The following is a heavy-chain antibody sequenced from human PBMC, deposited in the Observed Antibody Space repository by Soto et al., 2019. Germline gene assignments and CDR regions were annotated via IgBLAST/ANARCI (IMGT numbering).Heavy chain of an antibody. V-gene: IGHV1-46*01. CDR2: INPTDDSA. D-gene: IGHD3-16*01. CDR3: AKDRKNRYDHTDPNYFYYGMDV. CDR1: GYTLTSYY. J-gene: IGHJ6*02. Sequence: QVQLVQSGAEVKKPGASAKVSCTASGYTLTSYYMHWVRQAPGQGLEWMGVINPTDDSARYAQKFQGRVTLTSDTSTSTVSMELSSLKSEDTAVYYCAKDRKNRYDHTDPNYFYYGMDVWGQGTTVTVSS.